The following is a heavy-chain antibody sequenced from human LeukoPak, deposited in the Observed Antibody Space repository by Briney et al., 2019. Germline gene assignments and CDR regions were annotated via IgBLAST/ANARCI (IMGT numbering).Heavy chain of an antibody. J-gene: IGHJ4*02. Sequence: PSETLSLTCTVSGGSISSSSYYWGWIRQPPGKGLEWIGTIYYSGTIYYNPSLNSRVTISVDTSKNQFSLKLTSVTAADTAVYYCARQTHGSSWPYYFDYWGQGTLVTVSS. CDR2: IYYSGTI. CDR1: GGSISSSSYY. D-gene: IGHD6-13*01. CDR3: ARQTHGSSWPYYFDY. V-gene: IGHV4-39*01.